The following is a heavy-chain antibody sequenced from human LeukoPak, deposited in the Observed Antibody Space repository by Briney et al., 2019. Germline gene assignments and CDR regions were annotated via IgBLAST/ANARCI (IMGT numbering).Heavy chain of an antibody. J-gene: IGHJ4*02. CDR1: GYTFTSYG. D-gene: IGHD5-18*01. V-gene: IGHV1-18*01. CDR3: ARGASWIRLWFAFDY. CDR2: ISAYNGNT. Sequence: GASVRVSCKASGYTFTSYGISWVRQAPGQGLEWMGWISAYNGNTNYAQKLQGRVTMTTDTSTSTAYMELRSLRSDDTAVYYCARGASWIRLWFAFDYWGQGTLVTVSS.